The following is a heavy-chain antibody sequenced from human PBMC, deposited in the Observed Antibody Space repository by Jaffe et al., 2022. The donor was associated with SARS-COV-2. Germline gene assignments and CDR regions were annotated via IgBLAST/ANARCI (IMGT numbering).Heavy chain of an antibody. CDR2: IIPIFGTA. D-gene: IGHD3-3*01. J-gene: IGHJ4*02. CDR1: GGTFSSYA. Sequence: QVQLVQSGAEVKKPGSSVKVSCKASGGTFSSYAISWVRQAPGQGLEWMGGIIPIFGTANYAQKFQGRVTITADESTSTAYMELSSLRSEDTAVYYCAREKGAEVEWLLSPFFDYWGQGTLVTVSS. CDR3: AREKGAEVEWLLSPFFDY. V-gene: IGHV1-69*01.